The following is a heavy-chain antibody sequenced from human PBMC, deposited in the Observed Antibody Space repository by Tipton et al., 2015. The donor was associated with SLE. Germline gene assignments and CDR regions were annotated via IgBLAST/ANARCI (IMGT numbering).Heavy chain of an antibody. CDR1: GGSISSYF. CDR3: ARDDPDGDGGGIPGDY. V-gene: IGHV4-59*12. Sequence: TLSLTCTVSGGSISSYFCAWIRQPPGKGLEWIGTVYHTGNTYYNPSLKSRVTMSVDTSKNQFSLKLSSVTAADTAVYFCARDDPDGDGGGIPGDYWGQGTLVTVS. D-gene: IGHD4-17*01. J-gene: IGHJ4*02. CDR2: VYHTGNT.